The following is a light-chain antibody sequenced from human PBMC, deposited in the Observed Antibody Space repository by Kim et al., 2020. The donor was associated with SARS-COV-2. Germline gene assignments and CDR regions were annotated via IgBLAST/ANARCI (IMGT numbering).Light chain of an antibody. CDR3: QQYNSYPLT. V-gene: IGKV1-5*01. CDR1: QSISNW. CDR2: DAS. J-gene: IGKJ4*01. Sequence: ASVGDRVTITCRASQSISNWLAWYQQKPGKAPKLLIYDASSLGSGVPSRISGRGSGTEFTLAISSLESDDFSTYYCQQYNSYPLTFGGGTKVDIK.